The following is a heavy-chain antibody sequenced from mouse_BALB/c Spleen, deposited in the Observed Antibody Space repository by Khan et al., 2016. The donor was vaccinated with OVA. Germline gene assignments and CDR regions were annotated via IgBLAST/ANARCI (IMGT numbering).Heavy chain of an antibody. J-gene: IGHJ2*01. D-gene: IGHD3-3*01. CDR3: AREGDRGGLFDY. CDR2: IYPGSGSS. V-gene: IGHV1-77*01. CDR1: GYTFTDYL. Sequence: VQLQQSGPELVKPGASVKISCKASGYTFTDYLISWVKQRTGQGLEWIGEIYPGSGSSYYNEKFKGKATLTADKSSNTAFMQLSSLTSEDSAVYFCAREGDRGGLFDYWGQGTALTVSS.